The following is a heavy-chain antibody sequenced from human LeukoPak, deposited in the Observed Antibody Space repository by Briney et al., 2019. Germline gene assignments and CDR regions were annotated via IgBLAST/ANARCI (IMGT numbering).Heavy chain of an antibody. CDR1: GFTFSTYS. CDR2: ISRSISYI. J-gene: IGHJ4*02. CDR3: ARVRSDFWTAVAY. Sequence: GGSLRLSCAASGFTFSTYSMNWVRQAPGKGLGWVSSISRSISYIYYADSVKRRFTISRDDAKNSLYLQMNSLRAEDTAVYYCARVRSDFWTAVAYWGQGTLVTVSS. V-gene: IGHV3-21*01. D-gene: IGHD3/OR15-3a*01.